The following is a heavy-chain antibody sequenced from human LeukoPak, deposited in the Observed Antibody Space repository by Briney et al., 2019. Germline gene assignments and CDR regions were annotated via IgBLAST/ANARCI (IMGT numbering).Heavy chain of an antibody. J-gene: IGHJ4*02. CDR2: ISSSSTYI. CDR3: AGRYSYGKYYFDY. D-gene: IGHD5-18*01. Sequence: GGSLRLSCAASGFIFSSYSMNWVRQAPGKGLEGVSSISSSSTYIYYADSVKGRFTISRDNAKNSLYLQMNSLRAEDTAVYYCAGRYSYGKYYFDYWGQGTLVTVSS. V-gene: IGHV3-21*01. CDR1: GFIFSSYS.